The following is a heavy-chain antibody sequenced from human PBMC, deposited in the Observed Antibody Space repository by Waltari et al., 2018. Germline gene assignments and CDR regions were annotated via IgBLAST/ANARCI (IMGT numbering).Heavy chain of an antibody. D-gene: IGHD6-13*01. V-gene: IGHV3-7*01. Sequence: EVQLVESGGGLVQPGGSLRLSCATSGFRFRDSWMSWVRQAPGKGLEWLANIRYDGGVKDIVDSVKGRFTVSRDNAENSLFLHMNSLRVEDTAVYYCARENYNGAAGDYWGQGTLVTVSS. CDR1: GFRFRDSW. CDR3: ARENYNGAAGDY. J-gene: IGHJ4*02. CDR2: IRYDGGVK.